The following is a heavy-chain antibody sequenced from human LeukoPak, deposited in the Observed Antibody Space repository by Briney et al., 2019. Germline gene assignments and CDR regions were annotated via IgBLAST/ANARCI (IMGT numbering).Heavy chain of an antibody. CDR2: INHSGGT. J-gene: IGHJ4*02. CDR3: ARDWGYSSSWPAFDY. CDR1: GGSFSGYY. D-gene: IGHD6-13*01. V-gene: IGHV4-34*01. Sequence: SETLSLTCAVYGGSFSGYYWSWIRQPPGKGLEWIGEINHSGGTNYNPSLKSRVTISVDTSKNQFSLKLSSVTAADTAVYYCARDWGYSSSWPAFDYWGQGTLVTVSS.